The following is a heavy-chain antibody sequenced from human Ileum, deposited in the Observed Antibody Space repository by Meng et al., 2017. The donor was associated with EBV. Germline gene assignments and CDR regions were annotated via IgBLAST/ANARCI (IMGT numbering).Heavy chain of an antibody. Sequence: QVLADVSVPGLRIPSGNPYFSCPLSGASVTSGGYHWGWIRQPAGKGLEWIGCMYDSDSGKAKYNPSLNSRVIISLDTSKNHFVLKLTSVTAADTAVYYCAYYTAGRGGVGSWGQGTLVTVSS. J-gene: IGHJ4*02. CDR2: MYDSDSGKA. CDR3: AYYTAGRGGVGS. V-gene: IGHV4-61*03. D-gene: IGHD2-8*02. CDR1: GASVTSGGYH.